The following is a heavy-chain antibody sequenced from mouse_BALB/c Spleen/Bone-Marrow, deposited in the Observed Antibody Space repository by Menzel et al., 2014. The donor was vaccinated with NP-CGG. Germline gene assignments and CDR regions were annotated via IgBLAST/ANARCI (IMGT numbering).Heavy chain of an antibody. V-gene: IGHV3-2*02. D-gene: IGHD1-2*01. Sequence: EVQGVESGPGLVKPSQSLSLTCTVTGYSITSDYAWNWIRQFPGNKLEWMGYISYSANTNYNPSLKSRISITRDTSKNQFFLQLNSVTAEDTATYYCTRGTTAGIAYWGLGTLVTVSA. CDR1: GYSITSDYA. CDR2: ISYSANT. J-gene: IGHJ3*01. CDR3: TRGTTAGIAY.